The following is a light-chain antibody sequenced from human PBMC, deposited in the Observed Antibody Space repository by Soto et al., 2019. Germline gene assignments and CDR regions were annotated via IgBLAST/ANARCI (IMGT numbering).Light chain of an antibody. V-gene: IGKV1-5*03. CDR3: QQYNSYRT. Sequence: DIQMPQSPSTLSASVGDRVTITCRASQSISSWLAWYQQKPGKAPKLLLYKASSLESGVPSRFSGSGSGTEFTLTISSLQPDDFATDYCQQYNSYRTFGQGTKVEIK. CDR1: QSISSW. J-gene: IGKJ1*01. CDR2: KAS.